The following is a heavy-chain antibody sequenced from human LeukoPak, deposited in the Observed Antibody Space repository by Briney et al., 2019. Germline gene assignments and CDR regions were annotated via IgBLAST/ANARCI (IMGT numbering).Heavy chain of an antibody. V-gene: IGHV4-34*01. Sequence: SETLSLTCAVYGGSFSGYYWSWIRQPPGKGLEWIGEINHSGSTNYNPSLKSRVTISVDTSKNQFSLKLSAVTAADTAVYYCARAGASAYWGQGTLVTVSS. CDR1: GGSFSGYY. D-gene: IGHD1-26*01. J-gene: IGHJ4*02. CDR2: INHSGST. CDR3: ARAGASAY.